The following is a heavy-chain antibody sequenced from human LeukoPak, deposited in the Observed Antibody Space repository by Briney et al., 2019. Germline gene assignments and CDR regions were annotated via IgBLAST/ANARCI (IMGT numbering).Heavy chain of an antibody. V-gene: IGHV3-74*01. Sequence: GGSLRLSCAASGFSFSSSWMHWVRQVPGKGLEWVSRINDDETSTTYAESVKGRFTISRDNSKNTLYLQMNSLRVEDTAVYYCAKAVPKAVVTPSFDYWGQGTLVTVSS. CDR1: GFSFSSSW. CDR2: INDDETST. CDR3: AKAVPKAVVTPSFDY. D-gene: IGHD4-23*01. J-gene: IGHJ4*02.